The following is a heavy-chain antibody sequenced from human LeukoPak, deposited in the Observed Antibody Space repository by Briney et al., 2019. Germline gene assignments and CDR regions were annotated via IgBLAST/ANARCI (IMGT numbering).Heavy chain of an antibody. V-gene: IGHV1-46*01. D-gene: IGHD6-19*01. Sequence: ASVRVSCKASGYTFTSYYMHWVRQAPGQGLEWMGIINPSGGSTSYAQKFQGRVTMTRDTSTSTVYMDLSSLRSEDTAVYYCAGDGDKYSSGWYTFIYYWGQGTLVTVSS. CDR2: INPSGGST. CDR3: AGDGDKYSSGWYTFIYY. CDR1: GYTFTSYY. J-gene: IGHJ4*02.